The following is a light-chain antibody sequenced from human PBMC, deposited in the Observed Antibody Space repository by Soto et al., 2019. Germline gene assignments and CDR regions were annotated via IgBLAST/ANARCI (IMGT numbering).Light chain of an antibody. CDR1: QSLLHSNGYNY. Sequence: DIVMTQSPLSLPVTPGEPASISCRSSQSLLHSNGYNYLDWYLQKPGQSPQILIYLGSNRASGAPDRLSGSGSGTDFTLKISRVGAEDVGVYYCMQALQTPRTFGQGNKVEIK. V-gene: IGKV2-28*01. CDR2: LGS. J-gene: IGKJ1*01. CDR3: MQALQTPRT.